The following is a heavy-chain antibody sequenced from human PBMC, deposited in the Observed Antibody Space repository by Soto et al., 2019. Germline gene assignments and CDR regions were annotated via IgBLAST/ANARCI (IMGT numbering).Heavy chain of an antibody. Sequence: GESLKISCKGSGYSFTSYWISWVRQMPGKGLEWMGRIDPSDSYTNYSPSFQGHVTISADKSISTAYLQLSSLKASDTAMYYCASVDYYDSSGYSYGTDVWGQGTTVTVSS. V-gene: IGHV5-10-1*01. D-gene: IGHD3-22*01. CDR3: ASVDYYDSSGYSYGTDV. J-gene: IGHJ6*02. CDR1: GYSFTSYW. CDR2: IDPSDSYT.